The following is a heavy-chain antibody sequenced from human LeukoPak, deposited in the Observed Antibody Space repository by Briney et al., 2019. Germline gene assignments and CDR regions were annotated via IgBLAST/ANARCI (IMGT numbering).Heavy chain of an antibody. CDR1: GGSISSGSNY. V-gene: IGHV4-61*02. CDR2: IYSRGGT. Sequence: SQTLSLTCIVSGGSISSGSNYWNWIRQPPGKGLEWMGRIYSRGGTEYNPSLKSRVTISVDTSKNQFSLKRSSVTAADTAVYYCARTSAGQREFDYWGQGTLVTVSS. D-gene: IGHD2-15*01. CDR3: ARTSAGQREFDY. J-gene: IGHJ4*02.